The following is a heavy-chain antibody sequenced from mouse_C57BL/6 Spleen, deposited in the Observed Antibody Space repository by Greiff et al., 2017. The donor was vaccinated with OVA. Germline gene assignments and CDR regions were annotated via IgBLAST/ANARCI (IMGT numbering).Heavy chain of an antibody. V-gene: IGHV1-78*01. J-gene: IGHJ2*01. D-gene: IGHD2-2*01. CDR1: GYTFTDHT. Sequence: VQLQQSDAELVKPGASVKISCKVSGYTFTDHTIHWMKQRPAQGLEWIGYIYPRDGSTKYNEKFKGKATLTADKSSSTAYMQLNSLTSENSAVYCCAREVGDGYGDYGGQGTTLTVSS. CDR3: AREVGDGYGDY. CDR2: IYPRDGST.